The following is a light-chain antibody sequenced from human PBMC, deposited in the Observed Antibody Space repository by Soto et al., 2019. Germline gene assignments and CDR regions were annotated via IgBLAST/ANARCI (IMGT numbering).Light chain of an antibody. CDR2: AAS. V-gene: IGKV1-39*01. CDR3: QQTYTIPPT. CDR1: QSISIY. Sequence: DIQMTQSPSSLSASVGDRVTITCRATQSISIYLTWYQHKPGEAPHALIYAASSLQSGVPSRFSGSGSGTDFTLTITSLQPEDFATYYCQQTYTIPPTFGQGTKVDIK. J-gene: IGKJ1*01.